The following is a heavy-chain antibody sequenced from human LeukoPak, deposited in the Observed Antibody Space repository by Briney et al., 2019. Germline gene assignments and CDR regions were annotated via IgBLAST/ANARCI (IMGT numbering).Heavy chain of an antibody. J-gene: IGHJ5*02. Sequence: GGSLRLSCAASGFTFSSYAMSWVRQAPGKELEWVSAISGSGGSTYYADSVKGRFTISRDNSKNTLYLQMNSLRAEDTAVYYCAKDPTYCSGGSCYSLHWFDPWGQGTLVTVSS. V-gene: IGHV3-23*01. CDR1: GFTFSSYA. CDR3: AKDPTYCSGGSCYSLHWFDP. CDR2: ISGSGGST. D-gene: IGHD2-15*01.